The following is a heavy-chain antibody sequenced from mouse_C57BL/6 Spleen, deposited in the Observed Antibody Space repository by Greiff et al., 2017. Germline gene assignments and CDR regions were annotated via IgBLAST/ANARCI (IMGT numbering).Heavy chain of an antibody. V-gene: IGHV1-18*01. Sequence: EVQLQQSGPELVKPGASVKIPCKASGYTFTDYNMDWVKQSHGKSLEWIGDINPNNGGTIYNQKFKGKATLTVDKSSSTAYMELRSLTSEDTAVYYCARIHYYGSSYGFDYWGQGTTLTVSS. D-gene: IGHD1-1*01. CDR2: INPNNGGT. CDR3: ARIHYYGSSYGFDY. CDR1: GYTFTDYN. J-gene: IGHJ2*01.